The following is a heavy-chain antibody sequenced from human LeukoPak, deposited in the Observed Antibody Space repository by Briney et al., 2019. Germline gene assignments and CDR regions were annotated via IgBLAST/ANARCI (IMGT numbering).Heavy chain of an antibody. CDR2: IYYSGST. CDR3: ARGGYCSGGSCYTAIFDY. CDR1: GGSISSSSYY. D-gene: IGHD2-15*01. Sequence: RSSETLSLTCTVSGGSISSSSYYWGWIRQPPGKGLEWIGSIYYSGSTYYNPSLKSRVTISVDTSKNQFSLKLSSVTAADTAVYYCARGGYCSGGSCYTAIFDYWGQGTLVTVSS. J-gene: IGHJ4*02. V-gene: IGHV4-39*07.